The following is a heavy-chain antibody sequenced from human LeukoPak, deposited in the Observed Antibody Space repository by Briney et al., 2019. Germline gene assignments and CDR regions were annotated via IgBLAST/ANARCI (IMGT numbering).Heavy chain of an antibody. Sequence: GGSLRLSCAASGFTFSNYAMSWVRQAPGKGLEWVSTISNSGGSTYSADSVKGRFTNSRDDSKNTLFLQMNSLRAEDTAVYFCAKVKWKLIGYFDYWGQGTLVTVSS. V-gene: IGHV3-23*01. CDR2: ISNSGGST. CDR3: AKVKWKLIGYFDY. D-gene: IGHD1-20*01. J-gene: IGHJ4*02. CDR1: GFTFSNYA.